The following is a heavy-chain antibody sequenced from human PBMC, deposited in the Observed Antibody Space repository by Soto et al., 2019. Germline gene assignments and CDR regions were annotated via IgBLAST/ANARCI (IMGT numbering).Heavy chain of an antibody. J-gene: IGHJ4*02. D-gene: IGHD3-22*01. CDR1: GGSISSGDYY. Sequence: QVQLQESGPGLVKPSQTLSLTCTVSGGSISSGDYYWSWIRQPPGKGLEWIGYIYYSGSTYYNPSLKSRVTISVDTSKNHFALKLSSVTAADTAVYYCARFSSGYYSGLIDYWGQGTLVTVSS. CDR2: IYYSGST. CDR3: ARFSSGYYSGLIDY. V-gene: IGHV4-30-4*01.